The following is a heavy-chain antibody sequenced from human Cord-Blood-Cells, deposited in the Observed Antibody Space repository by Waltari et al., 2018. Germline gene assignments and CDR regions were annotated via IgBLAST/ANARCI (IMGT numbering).Heavy chain of an antibody. V-gene: IGHV1-69*01. D-gene: IGHD3-3*01. CDR2: IIPIFGTA. CDR3: ARVGRFLEWLFYFDY. J-gene: IGHJ4*02. CDR1: GGPFSSYA. Sequence: QVQLVQSGAEVKKPGSSVKVSCKASGGPFSSYAISWVRQAPGQGLEWMGGIIPIFGTANYAQKFQGRGTITADESTSTAYMELSSLRSEDTAVYYCARVGRFLEWLFYFDYWGQGTLVTVSS.